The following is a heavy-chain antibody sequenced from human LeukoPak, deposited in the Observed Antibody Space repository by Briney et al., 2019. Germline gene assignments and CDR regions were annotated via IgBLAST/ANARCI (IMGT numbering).Heavy chain of an antibody. CDR3: ARDARGGSFYYYYMDV. CDR1: GFTFSSYS. Sequence: GGSLRLSCAASGFTFSSYSMNWVRQAPGKGLEWVSSISSSSSYIYYADSVKGRFTISRDNAKNSLYLQMNSLRAEDTAVYYCARDARGGSFYYYYMDVWGKGTTVTVSS. D-gene: IGHD1-26*01. J-gene: IGHJ6*03. CDR2: ISSSSSYI. V-gene: IGHV3-21*01.